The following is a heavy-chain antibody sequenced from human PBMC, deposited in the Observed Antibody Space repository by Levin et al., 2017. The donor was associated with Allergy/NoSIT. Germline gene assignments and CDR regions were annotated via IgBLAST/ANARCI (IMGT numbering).Heavy chain of an antibody. D-gene: IGHD3-10*01. CDR1: GYTFTNYW. CDR3: ARLNWIDYGSSSHPNAFDI. CDR2: IYPFDSDT. V-gene: IGHV5-51*01. Sequence: PGESLKISCKGSGYTFTNYWIGWVRQRPGKGLEWMGIIYPFDSDTRYSPSFQGQVTISADKSIDTAYLQWTSLKTADTAMYYCARLNWIDYGSSSHPNAFDIWGRGTMVTVSS. J-gene: IGHJ3*02.